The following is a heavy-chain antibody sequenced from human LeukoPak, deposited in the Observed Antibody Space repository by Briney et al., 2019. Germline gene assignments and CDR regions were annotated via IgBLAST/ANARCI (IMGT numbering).Heavy chain of an antibody. Sequence: PSETLSLTCTVSGGSISSYYWSWIRQPPGKGLEWIGYIYYSGSTNYNPSLKSRVTISVDTSKNHFSLKLSSVTAADTAVYYCARGADCSSTSCYASDYYYYYYMDVWGKGTTVTVSS. CDR3: ARGADCSSTSCYASDYYYYYYMDV. V-gene: IGHV4-59*01. J-gene: IGHJ6*03. CDR2: IYYSGST. CDR1: GGSISSYY. D-gene: IGHD2-2*01.